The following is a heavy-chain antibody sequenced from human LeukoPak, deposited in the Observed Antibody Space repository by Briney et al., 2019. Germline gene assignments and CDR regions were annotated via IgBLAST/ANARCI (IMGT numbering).Heavy chain of an antibody. CDR3: ARGHSGYDYGLFDY. Sequence: SETLSLTCTVSGGSISSGGYYWSWIRQHPGKGLEWIGYIYYSGSTYYNPSLKSRVTISVDTSKNQFSLKLSSVTAADTAVYYCARGHSGYDYGLFDYWGQGTLVTVSS. CDR1: GGSISSGGYY. CDR2: IYYSGST. V-gene: IGHV4-31*03. J-gene: IGHJ4*02. D-gene: IGHD5-12*01.